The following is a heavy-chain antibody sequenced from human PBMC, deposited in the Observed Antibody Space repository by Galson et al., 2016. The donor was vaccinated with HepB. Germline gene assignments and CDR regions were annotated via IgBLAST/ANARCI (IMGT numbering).Heavy chain of an antibody. Sequence: SLRLSCAASGFTFSGSAMHWVRQASGKGLEWVGRIRSKANSYATAYAASVKGGFTISRDDSKNTAYLQMNSLKTEDTAVYYCTSRHDYGGNFGRGYWGQGTLVAVSS. V-gene: IGHV3-73*01. CDR3: TSRHDYGGNFGRGY. CDR2: IRSKANSYAT. CDR1: GFTFSGSA. J-gene: IGHJ4*02. D-gene: IGHD4-23*01.